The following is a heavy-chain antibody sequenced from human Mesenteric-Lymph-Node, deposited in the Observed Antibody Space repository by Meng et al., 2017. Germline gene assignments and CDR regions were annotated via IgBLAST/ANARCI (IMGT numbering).Heavy chain of an antibody. J-gene: IGHJ4*02. CDR3: ARSGDYCLDY. Sequence: SETLSLTCTVSGYSISSGYYWGWIRQPPGKGLEWIGSIYHSGSTYYNPSLKSRVTISVDKSKNQFSLNLKSVTAADTAMYYCARSGDYCLDYWGQGTLVTVSS. V-gene: IGHV4-38-2*02. CDR2: IYHSGST. D-gene: IGHD1-26*01. CDR1: GYSISSGYY.